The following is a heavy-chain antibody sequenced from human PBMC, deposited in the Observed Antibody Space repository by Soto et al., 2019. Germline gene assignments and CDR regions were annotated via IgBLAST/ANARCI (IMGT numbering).Heavy chain of an antibody. V-gene: IGHV3-15*01. Sequence: EVQLVESGGGLVKPGGSLRLSCVVSGLTFSKVWMSWVRQAPGKGLEWLGRITSQTDGETTDYTAPAKGRFTISRDDSKSTLYLQMTSLRTEDTGVYYCTTDGRSDFWGQGTLVTVSS. CDR3: TTDGRSDF. J-gene: IGHJ4*02. CDR2: ITSQTDGETT. CDR1: GLTFSKVW.